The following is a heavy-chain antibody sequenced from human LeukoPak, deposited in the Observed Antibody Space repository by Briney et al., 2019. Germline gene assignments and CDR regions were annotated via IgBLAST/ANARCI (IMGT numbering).Heavy chain of an antibody. D-gene: IGHD5-12*01. Sequence: GGTLRLSCAASGFTFSSYSMNWVRQAPGKGLEWVSSISSSSSYIYYADSVKGRFTISRDNAKNSLYLQMNSLRAEDTAVYYCARDFAEMATIDYWGQGTLVTVSS. V-gene: IGHV3-21*01. CDR2: ISSSSSYI. CDR1: GFTFSSYS. CDR3: ARDFAEMATIDY. J-gene: IGHJ4*02.